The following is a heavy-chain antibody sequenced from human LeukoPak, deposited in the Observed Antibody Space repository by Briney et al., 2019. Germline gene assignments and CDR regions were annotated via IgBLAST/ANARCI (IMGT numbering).Heavy chain of an antibody. CDR1: GVSITTYY. Sequence: SETLSLICTVSGVSITTYYWSWVRQPAGKGLEWIGRINSSGSSTSNTSLRSRITMSIDTSKNQFSLNLNSVTAADTAVYYCARDPLAATGRDDYWGLGILVTVSS. CDR2: INSSGSS. CDR3: ARDPLAATGRDDY. V-gene: IGHV4-4*07. D-gene: IGHD6-13*01. J-gene: IGHJ4*02.